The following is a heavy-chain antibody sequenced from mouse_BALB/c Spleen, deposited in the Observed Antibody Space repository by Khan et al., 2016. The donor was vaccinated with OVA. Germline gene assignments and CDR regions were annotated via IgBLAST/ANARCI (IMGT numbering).Heavy chain of an antibody. J-gene: IGHJ4*01. V-gene: IGHV1S56*01. CDR1: GYTFTSYD. Sequence: QVQLKQSGAEVVKSGASVKLSCKASGYTFTSYDLNWVRQRPEQGLGWIGWIFPGDGTTKYNEKFKGKATLTTDKSSSTAYIQLSRLTSEDSAVYFCARRRGSMDYWGQGTPVTVSS. CDR2: IFPGDGTT. CDR3: ARRRGSMDY.